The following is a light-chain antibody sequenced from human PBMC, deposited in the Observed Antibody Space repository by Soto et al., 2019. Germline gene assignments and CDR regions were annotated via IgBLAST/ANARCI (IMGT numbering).Light chain of an antibody. V-gene: IGLV2-14*03. CDR2: DVS. J-gene: IGLJ2*01. CDR3: SSYTSMNTLV. CDR1: SSDVGGYNY. Sequence: QSALTQPASVSGSPGQAITISCIGTSSDVGGYNYVSWYQQHPGKAPKLMIFDVSNRPSGVSNRFSGSKSGNTGSLTISGLQAEDEADYYCSSYTSMNTLVFGGGTKLTVL.